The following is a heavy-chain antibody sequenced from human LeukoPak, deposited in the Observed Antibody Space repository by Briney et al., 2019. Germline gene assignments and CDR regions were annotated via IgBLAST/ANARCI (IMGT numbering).Heavy chain of an antibody. V-gene: IGHV1-69*05. J-gene: IGHJ3*02. CDR2: IIPIFGTA. D-gene: IGHD3-22*01. Sequence: GSSVKVSCKASGGTFSSYAISWVRQAPGQGLEWMGGIIPIFGTANYAQKFQGRVTITTDESTSTAYMELSSLRSEDTAVYYCARVKWLPNAFDIWGQGTMVTVSS. CDR1: GGTFSSYA. CDR3: ARVKWLPNAFDI.